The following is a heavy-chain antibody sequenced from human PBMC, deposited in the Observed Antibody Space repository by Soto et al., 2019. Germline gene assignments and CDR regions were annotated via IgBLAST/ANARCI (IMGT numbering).Heavy chain of an antibody. CDR3: ARHIHNQGFEYYFDS. J-gene: IGHJ4*02. Sequence: PSETLSLTCNASGGSITSSGSAWGWIRQSPGKGLEWIGTVDYSGNIYYIPSLKSRITISVDTSKNQISLKLSSVTAADTAVHYCARHIHNQGFEYYFDSWGQGTLVTVSS. D-gene: IGHD1-1*01. CDR1: GGSITSSGSA. V-gene: IGHV4-39*01. CDR2: VDYSGNI.